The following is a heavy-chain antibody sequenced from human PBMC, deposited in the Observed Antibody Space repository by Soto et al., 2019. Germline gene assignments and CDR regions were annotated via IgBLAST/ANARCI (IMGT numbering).Heavy chain of an antibody. V-gene: IGHV1-69*04. Sequence: SVKVSCKASGCTFSSYTISWVRQAPGQGLEWMGRIIPILGIANYAQKFQGRVTITADKSTSTAYMELSSLRSEDTAVYYCARDIVATTGEYYFDYWGQGTLVTVSS. D-gene: IGHD5-12*01. CDR3: ARDIVATTGEYYFDY. CDR2: IIPILGIA. J-gene: IGHJ4*02. CDR1: GCTFSSYT.